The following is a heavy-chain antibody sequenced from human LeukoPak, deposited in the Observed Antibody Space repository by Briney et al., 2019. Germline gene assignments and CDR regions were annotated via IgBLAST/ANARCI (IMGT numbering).Heavy chain of an antibody. J-gene: IGHJ4*02. Sequence: SETLSLTCTVPGGSISSSSYYWGWIRQPPGKGLEWIGSIYYSGSTYYNPSLKSRVTISVDTSKNQFSLKLSSVTAADTAVYYCARHSSGQGYFDYWGQGTLVTVSS. CDR2: IYYSGST. CDR3: ARHSSGQGYFDY. CDR1: GGSISSSSYY. V-gene: IGHV4-39*01. D-gene: IGHD6-19*01.